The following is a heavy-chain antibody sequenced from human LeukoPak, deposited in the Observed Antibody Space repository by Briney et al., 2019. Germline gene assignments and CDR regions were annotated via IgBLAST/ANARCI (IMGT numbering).Heavy chain of an antibody. D-gene: IGHD2-21*02. V-gene: IGHV4-39*01. CDR3: ARHSRDGSDWRTFFDY. CDR2: IYYSGST. CDR1: GGSTSSSSYY. Sequence: SETLSLTCTVSGGSTSSSSYYWGWIRQPPGKGLEWVGSIYYSGSTYYNPSHKTRVTISVDTSKNQFPLKLTPVTAADTAVYYCARHSRDGSDWRTFFDYWGQGTLVTVSS. J-gene: IGHJ4*02.